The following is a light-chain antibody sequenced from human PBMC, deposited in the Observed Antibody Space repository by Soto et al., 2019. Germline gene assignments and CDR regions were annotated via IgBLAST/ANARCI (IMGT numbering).Light chain of an antibody. CDR2: GAS. CDR1: QNIKHNY. Sequence: VVMTQSPRTLSLSPGERATLSCRASQNIKHNYVCWYQQKPGQDTTLLIYGASARATCVPDRFSSSGTRTDFTLIINRLEPEYFALYYCQQHGTSITFGGGTKLESK. J-gene: IGKJ4*01. V-gene: IGKV3-20*01. CDR3: QQHGTSIT.